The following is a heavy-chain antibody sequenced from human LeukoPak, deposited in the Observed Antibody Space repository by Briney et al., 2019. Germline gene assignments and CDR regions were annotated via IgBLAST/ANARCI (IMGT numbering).Heavy chain of an antibody. Sequence: GESLKISCKGSEYRFTSYWIGWVRQMPGKGLEWMGIIYPSDSDTKYSPSFQGQVIISADRSVRAAYLEWRSLKTSDTAMYYCARHVAFSTWSPFDYWGQGTLVTVSS. V-gene: IGHV5-51*01. CDR1: EYRFTSYW. J-gene: IGHJ4*02. CDR3: ARHVAFSTWSPFDY. D-gene: IGHD2-2*01. CDR2: IYPSDSDT.